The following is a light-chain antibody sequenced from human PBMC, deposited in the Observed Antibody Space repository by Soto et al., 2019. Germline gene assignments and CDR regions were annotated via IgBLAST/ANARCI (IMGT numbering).Light chain of an antibody. Sequence: QAVVTQPPSASGTPGQRVTISCSGSSSNIGSNTVNWYQQLPGTAPKLLIYSNNQRPSGVPDRFSGSKSGTSASLAISGLQSEDEADYYCAAWDDSLNGLNYVVGTGTELTVL. J-gene: IGLJ1*01. CDR3: AAWDDSLNGLNYV. V-gene: IGLV1-44*01. CDR1: SSNIGSNT. CDR2: SNN.